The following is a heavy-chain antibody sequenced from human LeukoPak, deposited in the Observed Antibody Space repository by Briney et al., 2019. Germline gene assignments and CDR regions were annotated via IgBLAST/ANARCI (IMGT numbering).Heavy chain of an antibody. J-gene: IGHJ4*02. D-gene: IGHD3-22*01. CDR3: AVFRVDFDTSGHSSYFDY. Sequence: GGSLRLSCAVSGFTFSGFWMSWVRQAPGKGLEWVANIKQDGSEIHYVDSVKGRFTISRDNAKNSLYLQMNSLRAEDTAVYYCAVFRVDFDTSGHSSYFDYWGQGTLVTVSS. V-gene: IGHV3-7*01. CDR2: IKQDGSEI. CDR1: GFTFSGFW.